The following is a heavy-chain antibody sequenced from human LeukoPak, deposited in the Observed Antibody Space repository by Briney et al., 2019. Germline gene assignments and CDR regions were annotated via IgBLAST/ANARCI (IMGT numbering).Heavy chain of an antibody. CDR1: GGSISSYY. D-gene: IGHD6-13*01. CDR2: TYYSGST. CDR3: ASGRQQLAHYGMDV. Sequence: SETLSLTCTVSGGSISSYYWSWIRQPPGKGLEWIGYTYYSGSTNYNPSLKSRVTISVDTSKNQFSLKLSSVTAADTAVYYCASGRQQLAHYGMDVWGQGTTVTVSS. J-gene: IGHJ6*02. V-gene: IGHV4-59*01.